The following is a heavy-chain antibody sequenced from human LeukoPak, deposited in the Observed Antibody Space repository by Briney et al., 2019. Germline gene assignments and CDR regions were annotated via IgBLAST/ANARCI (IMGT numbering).Heavy chain of an antibody. V-gene: IGHV4-34*01. D-gene: IGHD2-21*02. Sequence: GSLRLSCAASGFTFSSYAMSWIRQPPGKGLEWIGEINHSGSTNYNPSLKSRVTISVDTSKNQFSLKLSSVTAADTAVYYCARVTGGYTHAFDIWGQGTMVTVSS. CDR1: GFTFSSYA. J-gene: IGHJ3*02. CDR3: ARVTGGYTHAFDI. CDR2: INHSGST.